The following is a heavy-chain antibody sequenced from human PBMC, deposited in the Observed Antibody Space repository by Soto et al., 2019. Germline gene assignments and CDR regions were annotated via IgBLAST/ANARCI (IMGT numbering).Heavy chain of an antibody. V-gene: IGHV3-48*03. Sequence: GGSLRLSCSASGFTFVNYDMNFFRLSPGRGLEWLSFITGGGTTVYYADSVQGRFTISRDNSKNSLYLQMNSLRVEDTAVYYCARDYSLYDGDGMAIWGQGTTVTVSS. J-gene: IGHJ6*02. D-gene: IGHD3-16*01. CDR1: GFTFVNYD. CDR3: ARDYSLYDGDGMAI. CDR2: ITGGGTTV.